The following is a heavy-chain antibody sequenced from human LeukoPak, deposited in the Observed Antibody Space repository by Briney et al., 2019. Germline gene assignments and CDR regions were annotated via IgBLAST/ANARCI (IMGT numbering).Heavy chain of an antibody. V-gene: IGHV4-31*03. CDR1: GASFNSDDQY. CDR3: SRGLYSRKLGY. J-gene: IGHJ4*02. CDR2: IHPSGML. D-gene: IGHD1-26*01. Sequence: SGALSLTCTVSGASFNSDDQYWNCIRQSRGKGLEWIGSIHPSGMLYNNPSLESRVNMSRDTSKNQFSLNLNSVTAADTAVYFCSRGLYSRKLGYWGQGILVTVSS.